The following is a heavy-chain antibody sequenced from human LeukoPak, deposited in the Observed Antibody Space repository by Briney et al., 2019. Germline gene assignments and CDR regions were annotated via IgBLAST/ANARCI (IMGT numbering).Heavy chain of an antibody. Sequence: SETLSLTCTVSGGSISSNNYFWGWIRQPPGKGLEWIGSIYDSGSTYYNPSLKSRVTISVDTSKNQFSLKLSSVTAADTAVYYCARVRVRVVPAAINWFDPWGQGTLVTVSS. CDR1: GGSISSNNYF. D-gene: IGHD2-2*01. J-gene: IGHJ5*02. CDR2: IYDSGST. V-gene: IGHV4-39*07. CDR3: ARVRVRVVPAAINWFDP.